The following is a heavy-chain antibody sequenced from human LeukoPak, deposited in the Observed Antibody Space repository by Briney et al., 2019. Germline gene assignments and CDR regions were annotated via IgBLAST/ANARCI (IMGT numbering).Heavy chain of an antibody. CDR3: ARGPGYSSSWYPWYFDY. Sequence: ASVKVSCKASGYTFTSYDINWVRQATGQGLEWMGWMNPNSGNTGYAQKFQGRVTMTRNTSISTAYMELSSLRSEDTAVYYCARGPGYSSSWYPWYFDYWGQGTLVTVSS. CDR2: MNPNSGNT. V-gene: IGHV1-8*01. D-gene: IGHD6-13*01. CDR1: GYTFTSYD. J-gene: IGHJ4*02.